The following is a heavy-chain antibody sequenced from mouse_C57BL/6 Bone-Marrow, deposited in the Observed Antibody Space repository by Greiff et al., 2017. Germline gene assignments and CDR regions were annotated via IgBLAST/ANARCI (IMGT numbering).Heavy chain of an antibody. CDR3: ARGDYYGSSGYFDV. V-gene: IGHV1-64*01. CDR2: IHPDSGST. D-gene: IGHD1-1*01. J-gene: IGHJ1*03. CDR1: GYTFTSYW. Sequence: VKLQQPGAELVKPGASVKLSCKASGYTFTSYWMHWVKQRPGQGLEWIGMIHPDSGSTNYNEKFKSKATLTEDTSSSTAYMQLSSLTSEDSAVYYCARGDYYGSSGYFDVWGTGTTLTVSS.